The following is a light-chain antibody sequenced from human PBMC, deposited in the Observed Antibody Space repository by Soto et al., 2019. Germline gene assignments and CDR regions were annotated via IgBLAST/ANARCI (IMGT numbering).Light chain of an antibody. CDR3: QAWDSSTRVV. CDR1: KLGDKY. V-gene: IGLV3-1*01. Sequence: SCELTQPPSVSVSPGQTASITCSGDKLGDKYACWYQQKPGQSPVLVIYQDSKRPSGIPERFSGSNSGNTATLTISGTQAMDEADYYCQAWDSSTRVVFGGGTKLTDL. J-gene: IGLJ2*01. CDR2: QDS.